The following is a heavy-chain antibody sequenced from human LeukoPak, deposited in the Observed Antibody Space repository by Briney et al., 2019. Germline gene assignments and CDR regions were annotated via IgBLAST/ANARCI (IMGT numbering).Heavy chain of an antibody. V-gene: IGHV4-39*07. CDR3: ASGVTMVPDY. D-gene: IGHD3-10*01. J-gene: IGHJ4*02. Sequence: SETLSLTCTVSGGSISSSSYYWGWIRQPPGKGLEWIGSIYYSGNTYYNPSLKSRVTISVDTSKNQFSLKLSSVTAADTAVYYCASGVTMVPDYWGQGTLVTVSS. CDR2: IYYSGNT. CDR1: GGSISSSSYY.